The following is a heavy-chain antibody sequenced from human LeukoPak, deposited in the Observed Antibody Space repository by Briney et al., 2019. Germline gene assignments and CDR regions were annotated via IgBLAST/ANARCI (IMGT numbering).Heavy chain of an antibody. CDR2: IYHSGST. CDR3: ARQTAEDCSSTSCYIRNWFDP. Sequence: KPSEPLSLTCAVSGYSISSGYYWGWIRQPPGKGLEWIGSIYHSGSTYYNPSLKSRVTISVDASKNQFSLKLSSVTAADTAVYYCARQTAEDCSSTSCYIRNWFDPWGQGTLVTVSS. D-gene: IGHD2-2*02. J-gene: IGHJ5*02. CDR1: GYSISSGYY. V-gene: IGHV4-38-2*01.